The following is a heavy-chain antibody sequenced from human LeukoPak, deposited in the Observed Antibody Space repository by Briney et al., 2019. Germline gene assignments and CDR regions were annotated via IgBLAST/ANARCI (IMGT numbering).Heavy chain of an antibody. CDR3: ARDPLPYGSGSANWFDP. Sequence: GASVKVSCKASGYTFTGYYMHWVRQAPGQGLEWMGWINPNSGGTNYAQKFQGRVTMTRDTSISTAYMELSRLRSDDTAVYYCARDPLPYGSGSANWFDPWGQGTLVTVSS. D-gene: IGHD3-10*01. CDR2: INPNSGGT. V-gene: IGHV1-2*02. J-gene: IGHJ5*02. CDR1: GYTFTGYY.